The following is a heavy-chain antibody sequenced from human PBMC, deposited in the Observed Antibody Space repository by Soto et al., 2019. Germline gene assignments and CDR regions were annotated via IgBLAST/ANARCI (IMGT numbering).Heavy chain of an antibody. CDR1: GFTFSSYA. J-gene: IGHJ3*01. V-gene: IGHV3-64D*08. D-gene: IGHD6-6*01. Sequence: PGGSLRLSCSASGFTFSSYAMHWVRQAPGKGLEYVSAISSNGGSTYYADSVKGRFTISRDNSKNTLYLQMNSLKVEDTALYYCAKDGQYRTDGFDVWGQGTMVTVSS. CDR3: AKDGQYRTDGFDV. CDR2: ISSNGGST.